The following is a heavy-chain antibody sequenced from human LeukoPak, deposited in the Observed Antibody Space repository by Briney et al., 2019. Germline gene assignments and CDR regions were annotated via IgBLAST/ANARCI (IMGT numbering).Heavy chain of an antibody. J-gene: IGHJ4*02. CDR2: ISGSGGTT. Sequence: GALRLSCAASGFTFSSYAMSWVRQAPGKGLELVSGISGSGGTTYYADSVKGRFTISRDNSKNTLYLQMNSLRAEDTAVYYCARDYPDGFDYWGQGTLVTVSS. D-gene: IGHD1-14*01. V-gene: IGHV3-23*01. CDR3: ARDYPDGFDY. CDR1: GFTFSSYA.